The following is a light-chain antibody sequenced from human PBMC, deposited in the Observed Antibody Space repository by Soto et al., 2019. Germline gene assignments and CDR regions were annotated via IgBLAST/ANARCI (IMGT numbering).Light chain of an antibody. V-gene: IGLV2-23*02. CDR1: SSDIGGYNL. CDR3: YSFAGSATFV. Sequence: QSALAQPASVSGSPGQSITISCTGTSSDIGGYNLVSWYQHHPGKAPKLIIYEASKRPSGVSDRFSGSRSGDTASLTISALQTDDEAHYYCYSFAGSATFVFGGGTKLTVL. CDR2: EAS. J-gene: IGLJ3*02.